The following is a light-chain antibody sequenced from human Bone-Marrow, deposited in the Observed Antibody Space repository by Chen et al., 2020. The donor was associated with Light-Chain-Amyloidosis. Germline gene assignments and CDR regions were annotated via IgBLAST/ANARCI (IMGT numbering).Light chain of an antibody. CDR3: QVWDRSSDRPV. CDR1: NIGSTS. Sequence: SYVLTQPSSVSVAPGQTATIACGGNNIGSTSVHWYQQTPGQAPLLVVYDDSYRPSGIPERLSGSTSGNTATLTISRVEAGDGADYYCQVWDRSSDRPVFGGGTKLTVL. V-gene: IGLV3-21*02. J-gene: IGLJ3*02. CDR2: DDS.